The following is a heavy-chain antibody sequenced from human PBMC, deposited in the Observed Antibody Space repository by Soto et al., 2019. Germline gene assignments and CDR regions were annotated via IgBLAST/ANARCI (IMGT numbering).Heavy chain of an antibody. D-gene: IGHD1-20*01. CDR1: GITFTTYW. CDR2: IKGDGSEK. V-gene: IGHV3-7*01. Sequence: EVQLVESGGGLVQPAGSLRLSCAASGITFTTYWMSWVRQAPGKGLEWVADIKGDGSEKYYVDSVKGRFTISRDNAKNSLYLQMNSPRAEDTAVYYCARDPNGYKDYWGQGTLVTVSS. CDR3: ARDPNGYKDY. J-gene: IGHJ4*02.